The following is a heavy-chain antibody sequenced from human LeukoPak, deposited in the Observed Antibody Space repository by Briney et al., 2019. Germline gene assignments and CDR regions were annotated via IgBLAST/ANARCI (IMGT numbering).Heavy chain of an antibody. CDR1: GFTVSSNY. CDR3: AREYYFDY. Sequence: GGSLRLSCAASGFTVSSNYMSWVRQAAGKGLEWVSVIYSGGSAYYADSVKGRFTISRDNSKNTLYLQMHSLRAEDTAVYYCAREYYFDYWGQGTLVTVSS. V-gene: IGHV3-53*01. CDR2: IYSGGSA. J-gene: IGHJ4*02.